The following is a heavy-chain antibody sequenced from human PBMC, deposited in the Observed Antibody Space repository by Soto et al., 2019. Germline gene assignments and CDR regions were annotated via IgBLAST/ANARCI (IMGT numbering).Heavy chain of an antibody. CDR1: GFSFSHYW. V-gene: IGHV3-74*01. Sequence: GGYLRLSCAASGFSFSHYWMHWVRQALGKGLVWVSRISPDGRTTTYADSVKGRFTISRDNAKSTLYLQMNSLTVEDVSVYYFAHSWLPTSYWGPGTLGTGSS. J-gene: IGHJ1*01. D-gene: IGHD3-10*01. CDR3: AHSWLPTSY. CDR2: ISPDGRTT.